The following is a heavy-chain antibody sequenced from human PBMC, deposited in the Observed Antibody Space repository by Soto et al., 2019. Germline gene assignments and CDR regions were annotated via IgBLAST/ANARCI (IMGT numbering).Heavy chain of an antibody. CDR2: ISSSGST. V-gene: IGHV4-39*01. CDR1: GGSISSSSYY. Sequence: QLQLQESGPGLVKPSETLSLTCTVSGGSISSSSYYWGWIRQPPGKGLEWIGSISSSGSTNYDPSLKSRVTIAVDTSKNQFSLKLSSVTAADTAVYYCAIVGTTVVTDEFDYWGQGTLVTVSS. D-gene: IGHD4-17*01. CDR3: AIVGTTVVTDEFDY. J-gene: IGHJ4*02.